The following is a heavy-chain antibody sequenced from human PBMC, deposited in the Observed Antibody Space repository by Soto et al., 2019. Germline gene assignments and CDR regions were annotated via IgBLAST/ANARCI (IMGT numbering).Heavy chain of an antibody. CDR3: ARRLVRGVIDY. D-gene: IGHD3-10*01. J-gene: IGHJ4*01. Sequence: QVQLQESGPGLVKPSETVSLTCTVSGGSISSYYWSWIRQPPGKGLEWIGYIHYSGSTKYNPSLKSRVTIAVNPSKNQFSLKLSSVTAADTAVYSCARRLVRGVIDYWGHGTLVTVSS. CDR2: IHYSGST. V-gene: IGHV4-59*08. CDR1: GGSISSYY.